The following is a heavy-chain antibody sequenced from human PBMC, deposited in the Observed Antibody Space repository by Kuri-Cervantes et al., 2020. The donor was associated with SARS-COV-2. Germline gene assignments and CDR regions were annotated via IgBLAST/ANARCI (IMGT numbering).Heavy chain of an antibody. J-gene: IGHJ4*02. V-gene: IGHV3-23*01. CDR1: GFSFSNYV. CDR3: AKDASRNNHWSGYWIDH. D-gene: IGHD3-3*01. CDR2: ISGSGENT. Sequence: GGSLRLSCTASGFSFSNYVMRWVRQAPGKGLEWVSSISGSGENTFYADSVRGRFTTSRDNSKNTLYLQMNSLRSEDTALYYCAKDASRNNHWSGYWIDHWGQGTLVTVSS.